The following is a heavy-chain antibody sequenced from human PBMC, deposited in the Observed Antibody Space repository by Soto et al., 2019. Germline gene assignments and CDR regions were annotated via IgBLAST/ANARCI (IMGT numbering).Heavy chain of an antibody. Sequence: QVHLVASGGGLVKPGGSLRLSCVASGITLSDNYMTWIRQAPGKGLEWLSYISNSDYTTYYADSVKGRFTISRDNAKNSLYLQLNGLRVEDTPVYYCASGKWSLDDWGQGILVTVSS. CDR1: GITLSDNY. D-gene: IGHD2-8*01. CDR3: ASGKWSLDD. J-gene: IGHJ4*02. V-gene: IGHV3-11*01. CDR2: ISNSDYTT.